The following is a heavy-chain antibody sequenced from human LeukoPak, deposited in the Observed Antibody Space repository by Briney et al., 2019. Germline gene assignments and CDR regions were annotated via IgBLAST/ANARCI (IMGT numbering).Heavy chain of an antibody. CDR1: GFTFSSYA. V-gene: IGHV3-30*04. Sequence: GGSLRLSCAASGFTFSSYAMHWVRQAPGKGLEWVAVISYDGSNKYYADSVKGRFTISRDNSENTLYLQMNSLRAEDTAVYYCARDDSSGYYSGQGNWGQGTLVTVSS. J-gene: IGHJ4*02. CDR2: ISYDGSNK. D-gene: IGHD3-22*01. CDR3: ARDDSSGYYSGQGN.